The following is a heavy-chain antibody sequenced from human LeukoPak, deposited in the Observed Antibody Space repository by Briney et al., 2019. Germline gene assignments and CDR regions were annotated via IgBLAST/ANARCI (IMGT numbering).Heavy chain of an antibody. V-gene: IGHV4-30-2*06. CDR2: ISYSGST. CDR3: ARHGTISSESYLDY. Sequence: SQTLSLTCAVSGDSISSGGYSWSWIRQSPGKGLEWIGYISYSGSTYYNPSLKSRVIITIDRSKSRFSLKLGSVTAADTAVYYCARHGTISSESYLDYWGQGALVTVSS. J-gene: IGHJ4*02. D-gene: IGHD1-14*01. CDR1: GDSISSGGYS.